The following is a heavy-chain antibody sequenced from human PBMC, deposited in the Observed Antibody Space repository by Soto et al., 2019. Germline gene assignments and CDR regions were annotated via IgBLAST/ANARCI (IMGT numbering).Heavy chain of an antibody. D-gene: IGHD3-22*01. J-gene: IGHJ6*02. V-gene: IGHV4-59*01. CDR3: ARDRSYYDSSGYYSYYGMDV. Sequence: SETLSLTCTVSGGSISSYYWSWIRQPPGKGLEWIGYIYYSGSTNYNPSLKSRFTISVDTSKNQFSLKLSSVTAADTAVYYCARDRSYYDSSGYYSYYGMDVWGQGTTVTVSS. CDR2: IYYSGST. CDR1: GGSISSYY.